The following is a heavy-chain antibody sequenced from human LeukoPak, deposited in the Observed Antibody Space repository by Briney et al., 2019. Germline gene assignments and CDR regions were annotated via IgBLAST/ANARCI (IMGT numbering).Heavy chain of an antibody. CDR1: GDSITSYY. CDR2: IYTSGST. Sequence: SETLSLTCTVSGDSITSYYWSWIRQPAGKGLEWIGRIYTSGSTNYNPSLKSRVTMSVDTSKNQFSLKLGSVTAADTAVYYCARDISYDFWSGFDYWGQGTLVTVSS. D-gene: IGHD3-3*01. J-gene: IGHJ4*02. V-gene: IGHV4-4*07. CDR3: ARDISYDFWSGFDY.